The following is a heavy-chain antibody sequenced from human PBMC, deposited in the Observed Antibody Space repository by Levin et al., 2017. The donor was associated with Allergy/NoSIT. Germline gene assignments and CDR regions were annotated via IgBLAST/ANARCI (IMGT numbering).Heavy chain of an antibody. CDR2: IYYSGNT. Sequence: SETLSLTCTVSGASISSYYWSWIRQPPGKGLEWIGYIYYSGNTNYNPSLKSRVTIPVDTSKNQFSLKLSSVTAADTAVYYCARDLGYCSSTSCYPWFDPWGQGTLVTVSS. CDR1: GASISSYY. V-gene: IGHV4-59*01. J-gene: IGHJ5*02. D-gene: IGHD2-2*01. CDR3: ARDLGYCSSTSCYPWFDP.